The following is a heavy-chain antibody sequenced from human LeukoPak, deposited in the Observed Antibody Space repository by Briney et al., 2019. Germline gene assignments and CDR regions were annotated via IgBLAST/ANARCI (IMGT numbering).Heavy chain of an antibody. CDR3: ARDRFLWGLGNWFDL. V-gene: IGHV1-18*01. CDR2: VSTSNPHT. Sequence: ASVKVSCKTSAYTFTNYGISWVRQAPGQGLEWMGWVSTSNPHTNYAPKFRGRVIMTIDTSTTTAYLEMRSLTSDDTAVYYCARDRFLWGLGNWFDLWGQGTLVTVTS. CDR1: AYTFTNYG. D-gene: IGHD3-3*01. J-gene: IGHJ5*02.